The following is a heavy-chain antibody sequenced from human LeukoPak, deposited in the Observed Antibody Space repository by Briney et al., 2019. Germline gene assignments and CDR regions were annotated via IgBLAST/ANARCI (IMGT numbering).Heavy chain of an antibody. D-gene: IGHD5-12*01. Sequence: GGSLRLSCAASGFTFSNYWMSWVRQAPGKGLEWVANIKQDGSEKYYVDSVKGRFTISRDNAKNSLYLQMNSLRAEDTAVYYCARDRYSGYGAFDYWGQGALVTVSS. J-gene: IGHJ4*02. CDR2: IKQDGSEK. V-gene: IGHV3-7*01. CDR1: GFTFSNYW. CDR3: ARDRYSGYGAFDY.